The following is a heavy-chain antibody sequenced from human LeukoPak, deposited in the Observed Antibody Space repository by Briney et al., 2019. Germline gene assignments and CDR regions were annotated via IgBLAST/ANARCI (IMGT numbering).Heavy chain of an antibody. Sequence: SETLSLTCSVSGDSVTSTYWSWIRQPPGKGLERIAYGHHSESSNYNPSFRSRVTIPVDTSRNQFSLRLTSVTAADTAVYYCARESAGSLHDSTAAFHYWGQGILVIVSS. V-gene: IGHV4-59*02. CDR1: GDSVTSTY. J-gene: IGHJ4*02. CDR3: ARESAGSLHDSTAAFHY. CDR2: GHHSESS. D-gene: IGHD2-8*02.